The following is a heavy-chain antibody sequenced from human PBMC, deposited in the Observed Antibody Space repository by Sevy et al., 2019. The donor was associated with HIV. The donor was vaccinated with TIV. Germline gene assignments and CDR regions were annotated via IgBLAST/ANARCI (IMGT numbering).Heavy chain of an antibody. CDR2: IYPGDSDT. CDR1: GYSFTTYW. J-gene: IGHJ4*02. V-gene: IGHV5-51*01. D-gene: IGHD2-2*01. CDR3: ARRLGTSGLDY. Sequence: GESLKISCKGSGYSFTTYWIAWVRQMPGKGLECLGVIYPGDSDTTYSPSFQGQVIISADKSINTAYLQWTSLKASDTAIYYCARRLGTSGLDYWGQGTLVTVSS.